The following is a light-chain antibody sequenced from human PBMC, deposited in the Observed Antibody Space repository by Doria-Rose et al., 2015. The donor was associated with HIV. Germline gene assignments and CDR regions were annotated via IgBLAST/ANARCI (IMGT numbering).Light chain of an antibody. J-gene: IGKJ1*01. CDR2: AAS. V-gene: IGKV1-39*01. Sequence: DIRVTQSPSSLSASIGDRVTITCRASQPVSTYLSWFRQEPGKAPKLLIYAASRLQSGVPSRFSGSGSGTDFTLTISGLQPGDFATYYCQQTYSSPPWTFGQGTKIE. CDR1: QPVSTY. CDR3: QQTYSSPPWT.